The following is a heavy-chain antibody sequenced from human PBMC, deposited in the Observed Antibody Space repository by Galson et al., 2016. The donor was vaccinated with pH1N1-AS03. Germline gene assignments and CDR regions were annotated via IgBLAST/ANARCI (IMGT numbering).Heavy chain of an antibody. J-gene: IGHJ4*02. V-gene: IGHV2-70*04. CDR2: IDWADDK. CDR3: ARMGGAGYNTYYFDF. Sequence: PALVKPTQTLTLTCSFSGLSVSTTGMRVSWIRQPPGKALEWLAFIDWADDKFYSTSLKTRLTISRDTSKNQVVLTMTNIDPVDTATYYCARMGGAGYNTYYFDFWGQGTPVTVSS. D-gene: IGHD5-24*01. CDR1: GLSVSTTGMR.